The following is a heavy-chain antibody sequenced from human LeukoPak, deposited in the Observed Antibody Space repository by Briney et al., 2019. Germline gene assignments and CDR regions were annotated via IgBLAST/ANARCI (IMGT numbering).Heavy chain of an antibody. Sequence: GASVKVSCKAPGYTFTSYGISWVRQAPGQGLEWMGWISAYNGNTNYAQKLQGRVTMTTDTSTSTAYMELRSLRSDDTAVYYCARDRLLWFGEPDAFDIWGQGTMVTVSS. CDR1: GYTFTSYG. V-gene: IGHV1-18*01. CDR2: ISAYNGNT. J-gene: IGHJ3*02. D-gene: IGHD3-10*01. CDR3: ARDRLLWFGEPDAFDI.